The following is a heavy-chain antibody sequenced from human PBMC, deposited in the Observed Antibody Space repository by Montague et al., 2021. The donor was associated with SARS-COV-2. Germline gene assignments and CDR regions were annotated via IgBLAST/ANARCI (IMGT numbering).Heavy chain of an antibody. CDR2: IYYNGYT. CDR3: ARGGATYYYDTSGYVNAFDT. CDR1: GDSISTYY. J-gene: IGHJ3*02. Sequence: SETLSLTCTVSGDSISTYYWSWIRQPPEKGLEWIGYIYYNGYTNYNPSLKSRVTISVDTSKNQFSLRLSSVTAADTAVYFCARGGATYYYDTSGYVNAFDTWGQGTMVTVSS. V-gene: IGHV4-59*01. D-gene: IGHD3-22*01.